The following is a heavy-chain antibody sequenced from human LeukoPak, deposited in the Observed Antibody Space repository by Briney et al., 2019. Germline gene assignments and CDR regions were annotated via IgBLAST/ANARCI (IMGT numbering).Heavy chain of an antibody. CDR3: ARGPSRIAAADADY. CDR2: IYTSGNT. Sequence: KTSETLSLTCTVSGGSVSSYYWSWIRQPAGKGLEWIGRIYTSGNTNYNPSLKSRVTISVDTSKNQFSLKLSSVTAADTAVYYCARGPSRIAAADADYWGQGTLVTVSS. D-gene: IGHD6-13*01. CDR1: GGSVSSYY. V-gene: IGHV4-4*07. J-gene: IGHJ4*02.